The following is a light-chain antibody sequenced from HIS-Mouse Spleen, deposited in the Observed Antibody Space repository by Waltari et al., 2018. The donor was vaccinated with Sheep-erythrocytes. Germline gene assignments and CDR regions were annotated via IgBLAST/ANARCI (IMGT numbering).Light chain of an antibody. Sequence: QSALTQPRSVSGSPGQSVTISCTGTSSDVGGYNYVSWYQQHPGKAPKLMIYEVSKRPSGVPDGFSGSKAGNTASLTISGLQAEDEADYYCCSYAGSYNHVFATGTKVTVL. J-gene: IGLJ1*01. CDR1: SSDVGGYNY. CDR2: EVS. CDR3: CSYAGSYNHV. V-gene: IGLV2-11*01.